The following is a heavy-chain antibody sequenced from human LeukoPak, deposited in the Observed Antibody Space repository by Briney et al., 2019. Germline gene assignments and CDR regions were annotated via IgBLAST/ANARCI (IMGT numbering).Heavy chain of an antibody. CDR3: AKPLYYYDSSGYYDFDY. CDR2: IYSGGST. V-gene: IGHV3-66*04. J-gene: IGHJ4*02. CDR1: GFTVSSNY. Sequence: GGSLRLSCAASGFTVSSNYMSWVRQAPGKGLEWVSVIYSGGSTYYADSVKGRFTISRDNSKNTLYLQMNSLRAEDTAVYYCAKPLYYYDSSGYYDFDYWGQGTLVTVSS. D-gene: IGHD3-22*01.